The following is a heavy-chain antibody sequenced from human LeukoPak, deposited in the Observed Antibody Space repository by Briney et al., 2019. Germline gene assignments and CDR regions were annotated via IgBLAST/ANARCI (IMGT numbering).Heavy chain of an antibody. Sequence: GGSLRLSCAASGFTFSNYNMNWVRQAPGKGLEWVSYISTSGRAIFYADSVKGRFTISRDNAKNSLFLQMNSLRDEDTAVYYCARHVWWYYDSSGYPDSWGQGTLVTVSS. J-gene: IGHJ4*02. D-gene: IGHD3-22*01. CDR2: ISTSGRAI. CDR1: GFTFSNYN. CDR3: ARHVWWYYDSSGYPDS. V-gene: IGHV3-48*02.